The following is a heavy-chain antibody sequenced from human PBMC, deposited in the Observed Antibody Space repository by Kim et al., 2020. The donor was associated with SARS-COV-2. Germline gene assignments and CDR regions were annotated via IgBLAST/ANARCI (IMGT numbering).Heavy chain of an antibody. J-gene: IGHJ5*02. CDR3: AKDREWELRGWFDP. D-gene: IGHD1-26*01. V-gene: IGHV3-9*01. Sequence: GGSLRLSCAASGLTFDDYAMHWVRQAPGKGLEWVSGISWNSGSIGYADSVKGRFTISRDNAKNSLYLQMNSLRAEDTALYYCAKDREWELRGWFDPWGQGTLVTVSS. CDR1: GLTFDDYA. CDR2: ISWNSGSI.